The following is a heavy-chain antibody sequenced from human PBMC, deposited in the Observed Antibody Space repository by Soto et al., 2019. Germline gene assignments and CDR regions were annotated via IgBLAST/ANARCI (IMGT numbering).Heavy chain of an antibody. D-gene: IGHD3-9*01. CDR3: ARHIVELRYFDWLLSPDAFDI. J-gene: IGHJ3*02. Sequence: PSETLSVTCTVAGGSISRYYSSWIRKHPGKGLEWIGYIYYSGSTNYNLSLKSRVTISVDTSKNQFSLKLSSVTAADTAVYYCARHIVELRYFDWLLSPDAFDIWGQGTMVTVSS. CDR2: IYYSGST. CDR1: GGSISRYY. V-gene: IGHV4-59*08.